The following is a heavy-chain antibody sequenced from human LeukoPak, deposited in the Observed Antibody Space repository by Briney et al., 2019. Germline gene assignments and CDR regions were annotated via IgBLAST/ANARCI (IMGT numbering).Heavy chain of an antibody. J-gene: IGHJ6*02. Sequence: SETLSLTCAVYGGSFSGYYWSWIRQPPGKGLEWIGEINHSGSTNYNPSLKSRVTISVDTSKNQFSLKLSSVTAADTAVYYCARGGGGAAGDYYYYGMDVWGQGTTVTVSS. CDR3: ARGGGGAAGDYYYYGMDV. V-gene: IGHV4-34*01. CDR1: GGSFSGYY. CDR2: INHSGST. D-gene: IGHD6-13*01.